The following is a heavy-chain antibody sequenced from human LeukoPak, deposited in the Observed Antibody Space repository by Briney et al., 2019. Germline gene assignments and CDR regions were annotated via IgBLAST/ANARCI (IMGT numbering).Heavy chain of an antibody. V-gene: IGHV4-59*01. D-gene: IGHD6-6*01. J-gene: IGHJ4*02. Sequence: SETLSLTCTVSGGSISSYYWSWIRQPPGKGLEWIGYIYYSGSTNYNPSLKSRVTISVDTSKNQFSLKLSSVTAADTAVYYCARDGSSSSCDYWGQGTLVTVSS. CDR1: GGSISSYY. CDR2: IYYSGST. CDR3: ARDGSSSSCDY.